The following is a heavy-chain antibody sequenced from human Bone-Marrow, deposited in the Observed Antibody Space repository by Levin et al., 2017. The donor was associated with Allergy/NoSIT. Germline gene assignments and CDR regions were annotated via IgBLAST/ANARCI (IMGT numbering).Heavy chain of an antibody. J-gene: IGHJ4*02. V-gene: IGHV3-30-3*01. CDR1: GFPFSIYS. CDR3: ARDGRFLEWLTYALDY. CDR2: ISADGSDK. D-gene: IGHD3-3*01. Sequence: PGESLKISCAASGFPFSIYSMHWVRQAPGKGLEWVAFISADGSDKQYVDSVKGRFSISRDNSKNTLHLQMNSLRPDDTAVYYCARDGRFLEWLTYALDYWGQGTLVTVSS.